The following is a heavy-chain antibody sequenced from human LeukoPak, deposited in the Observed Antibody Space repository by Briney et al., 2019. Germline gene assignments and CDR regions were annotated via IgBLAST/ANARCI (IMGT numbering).Heavy chain of an antibody. D-gene: IGHD5-18*01. V-gene: IGHV4-39*01. CDR1: GGSISSSSYY. Sequence: SETLSLTCTVPGGSISSSSYYWGWIRQPPGKGLEWIGSIYYSGSTYDNPSLKSRVAISVDTSKNQFSLNLSSVTAADTAVYYCARQGDGGYSYGNFDSWGQGTLVTVSS. CDR3: ARQGDGGYSYGNFDS. J-gene: IGHJ4*02. CDR2: IYYSGST.